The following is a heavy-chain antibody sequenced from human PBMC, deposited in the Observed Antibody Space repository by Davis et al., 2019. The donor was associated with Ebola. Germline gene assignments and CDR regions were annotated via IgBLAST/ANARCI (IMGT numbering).Heavy chain of an antibody. V-gene: IGHV4-61*01. Sequence: SETLSLTCTVSGGSVSSDTHYWSWIRQPPGGGLEWIGYISYTGSTKYNPSLKSRATISADTSKNQFSLRLTSVTAADTAIYYCARISDWGNWFDPWGQGSLVTVSS. CDR2: ISYTGST. CDR3: ARISDWGNWFDP. D-gene: IGHD7-27*01. CDR1: GGSVSSDTHY. J-gene: IGHJ5*02.